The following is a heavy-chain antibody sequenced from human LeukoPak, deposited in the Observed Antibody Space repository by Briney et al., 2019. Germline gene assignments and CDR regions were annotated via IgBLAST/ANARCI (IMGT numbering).Heavy chain of an antibody. D-gene: IGHD3-16*01. J-gene: IGHJ5*02. V-gene: IGHV4-61*02. CDR1: GVSIGNSHYY. Sequence: SETLSLTCSVSGVSIGNSHYYWGWIRQPAGKGLEWIGRVYFSGSTNYNPSLKGRVTISVDTSRNQFSLKLMSVTAADTAVYYCVKDGGHTALDPWGQGTQVTVSS. CDR3: VKDGGHTALDP. CDR2: VYFSGST.